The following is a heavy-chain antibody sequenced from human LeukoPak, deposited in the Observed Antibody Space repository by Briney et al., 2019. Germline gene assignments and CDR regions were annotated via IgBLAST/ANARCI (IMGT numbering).Heavy chain of an antibody. Sequence: ASVKVSCKAFGYTFTSNYMHWVRQAPGQGPEWMGVISPSGGSTTYAQKFQGRVTLTRDMSTSTDYLELSSLRSEDTAVYYCARGVHVRKYDSNENSFDPWGQGTLVTVSS. CDR3: ARGVHVRKYDSNENSFDP. CDR2: ISPSGGST. V-gene: IGHV1-46*01. CDR1: GYTFTSNY. J-gene: IGHJ5*02. D-gene: IGHD3-22*01.